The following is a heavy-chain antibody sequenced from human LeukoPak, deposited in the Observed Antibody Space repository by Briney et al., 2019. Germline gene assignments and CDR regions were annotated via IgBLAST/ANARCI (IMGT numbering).Heavy chain of an antibody. CDR2: INHSGST. Sequence: PSDTLSLTCAVNGGSFSRYYWSWIRQPPGKGLEWIGEINHSGSTNYNPSLKSRVTISVDTSKNHFSLNLRSVTAADTAVYYCARGMLRGLAPVFLDYWGQGTLVTVSS. CDR3: ARGMLRGLAPVFLDY. D-gene: IGHD3-10*01. V-gene: IGHV4-34*01. CDR1: GGSFSRYY. J-gene: IGHJ4*02.